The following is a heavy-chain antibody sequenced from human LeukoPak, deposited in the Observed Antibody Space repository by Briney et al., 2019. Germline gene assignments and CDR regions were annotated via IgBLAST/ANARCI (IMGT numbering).Heavy chain of an antibody. CDR1: GFTFSSYA. D-gene: IGHD3-10*01. J-gene: IGHJ4*02. CDR2: ISYDGSNK. V-gene: IGHV3-30-3*01. Sequence: GGSLRLSCAASGFTFSSYAMHWVRQAPGKGLEWVAVISYDGSNKYYADSVKGRFTISRDNSKNTLYLQMNSLRAEDTAVYYCARAPNYYGSGSYEAAYFDYWGQGTLVTVSS. CDR3: ARAPNYYGSGSYEAAYFDY.